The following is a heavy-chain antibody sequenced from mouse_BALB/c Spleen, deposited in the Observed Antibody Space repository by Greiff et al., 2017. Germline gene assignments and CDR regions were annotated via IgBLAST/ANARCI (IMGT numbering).Heavy chain of an antibody. D-gene: IGHD2-1*01. V-gene: IGHV4-1*02. CDR3: ARPGYGNFYYYAMDY. Sequence: EVQLQESGGGLVQPGGSLKLSCAASGFDFSRYWMSWVRQAPGKGLEWIGEINPDSSTINYTPSLKDKFIISRDNAKNTLYLQMSKVRSEDTALYYCARPGYGNFYYYAMDYWGQGTSVTVSS. CDR1: GFDFSRYW. J-gene: IGHJ4*01. CDR2: INPDSSTI.